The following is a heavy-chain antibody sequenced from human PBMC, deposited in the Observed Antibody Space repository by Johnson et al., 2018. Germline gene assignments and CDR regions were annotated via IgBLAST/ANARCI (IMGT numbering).Heavy chain of an antibody. D-gene: IGHD3-3*01. CDR2: VSPNGGLT. CDR1: GFTFSAYG. CDR3: AKEVRFFEKLLDYFDY. J-gene: IGHJ4*02. V-gene: IGHV3-30*18. Sequence: QVQLVQSGGGVVQPGRSLRLSCEASGFTFSAYGMHWVRQAPGKGLEWVAVVSPNGGLTYYRDSVKGRFTISRDNSKNTLYLQINSLRADDTAMYYCAKEVRFFEKLLDYFDYWGRGTLVTVSS.